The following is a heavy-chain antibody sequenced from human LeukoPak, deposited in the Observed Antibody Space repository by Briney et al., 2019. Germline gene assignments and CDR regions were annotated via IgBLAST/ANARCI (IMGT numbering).Heavy chain of an antibody. J-gene: IGHJ3*02. CDR2: ISAYNGNT. D-gene: IGHD3-22*01. CDR1: GYTFTSYG. Sequence: ASVKVSCKASGYTFTSYGISWVRQAPGQGLEWMGWISAYNGNTNYAQKLQGRVTMTTDTSTSTAYMELRSLRSDDPAVYYCARPYDSIDAFDIWGQGTMVTVSS. CDR3: ARPYDSIDAFDI. V-gene: IGHV1-18*01.